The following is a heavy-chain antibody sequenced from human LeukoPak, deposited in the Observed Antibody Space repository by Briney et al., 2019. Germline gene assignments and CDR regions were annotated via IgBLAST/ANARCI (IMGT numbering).Heavy chain of an antibody. Sequence: GGSLRLSCTASEFTFSNYGMQWVRQAPGKGLEWVALISYDGSNKYYADSVKGRFTISRDNSKRTLYLQMNSLRAEDTAVYYCATFYGDYGDYFGEGTLVTVSS. D-gene: IGHD4-17*01. CDR2: ISYDGSNK. J-gene: IGHJ4*02. V-gene: IGHV3-30*03. CDR3: ATFYGDYGDY. CDR1: EFTFSNYG.